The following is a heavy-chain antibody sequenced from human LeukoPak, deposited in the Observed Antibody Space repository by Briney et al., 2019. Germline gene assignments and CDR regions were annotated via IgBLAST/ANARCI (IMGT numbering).Heavy chain of an antibody. CDR1: GFTFSSYW. CDR2: ISYDGGNK. CDR3: AKEMYSGSYIFDF. D-gene: IGHD1-26*01. V-gene: IGHV3-30*18. J-gene: IGHJ4*02. Sequence: GGSLRLSCAASGFTFSSYWMSWVRQAPGKGLEWVAIISYDGGNKYYADSVKGRFTISRDNSKNTLYLQMNSLRAEDTAVYYCAKEMYSGSYIFDFWGQGTLVTVSS.